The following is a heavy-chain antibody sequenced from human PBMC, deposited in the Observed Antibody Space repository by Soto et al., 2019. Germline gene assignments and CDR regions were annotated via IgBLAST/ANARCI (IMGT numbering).Heavy chain of an antibody. V-gene: IGHV1-3*01. CDR1: GYTFTNYA. CDR2: INAGDGNT. Sequence: ASVKVSCKASGYTFTNYAVHWVRQAPGQRLEWMGWINAGDGNTKYSRSFQGRVTITRDTSASTAYMELSSLRSEDTAVYYCVRDGAVAGNINFDFWGQGTLVTVSS. J-gene: IGHJ4*02. CDR3: VRDGAVAGNINFDF. D-gene: IGHD6-19*01.